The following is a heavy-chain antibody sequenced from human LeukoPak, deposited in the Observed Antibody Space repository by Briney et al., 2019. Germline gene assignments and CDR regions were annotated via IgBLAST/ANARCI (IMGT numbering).Heavy chain of an antibody. CDR2: IKQDGSEK. CDR1: GFTFSSYW. Sequence: GGSLRLSCAASGFTFSSYWMSWVRQAPGKGLEWVANIKQDGSEKYYVDSMKGRFTISRDNAKNSLSLQMNSLRAEDTAVYERATLYPHDSSGYHLRYWGLRTLVTVSS. CDR3: ATLYPHDSSGYHLRY. V-gene: IGHV3-7*01. J-gene: IGHJ4*02. D-gene: IGHD3-22*01.